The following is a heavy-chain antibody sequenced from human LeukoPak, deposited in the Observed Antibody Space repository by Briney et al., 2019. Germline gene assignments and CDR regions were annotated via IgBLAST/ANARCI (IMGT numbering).Heavy chain of an antibody. D-gene: IGHD3-10*01. J-gene: IGHJ2*01. CDR2: IYYSGST. CDR3: ARISGSGSYTVDL. Sequence: SETLSLTCTVSGGSISSGDYYWSWIRQPPGKGLEWIGYIYYSGSTYYNPSLKSRVTISVDTSKNQFSLKLSSVTAADTAVYYCARISGSGSYTVDLWGRGTLVTVSS. V-gene: IGHV4-30-4*01. CDR1: GGSISSGDYY.